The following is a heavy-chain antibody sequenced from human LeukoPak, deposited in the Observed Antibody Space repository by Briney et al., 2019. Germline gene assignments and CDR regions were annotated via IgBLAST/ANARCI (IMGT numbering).Heavy chain of an antibody. D-gene: IGHD1-26*01. CDR1: GFTFSSNW. V-gene: IGHV3-74*01. CDR3: VRDLGGRSGH. J-gene: IGHJ4*02. CDR2: SNEDGSTT. Sequence: GGSLRLSCAASGFTFSSNWMLWVRQAPGKGLVWVSRSNEDGSTTNYADSVKGRFTISRDNAKNTLYLQMNSLTAEDTVVYYCVRDLGGRSGHWGQGTLVTVSS.